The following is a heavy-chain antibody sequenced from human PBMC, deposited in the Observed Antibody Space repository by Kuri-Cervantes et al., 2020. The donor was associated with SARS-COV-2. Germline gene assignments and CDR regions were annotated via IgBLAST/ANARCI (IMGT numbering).Heavy chain of an antibody. CDR1: GDSIRDYY. D-gene: IGHD6-19*01. V-gene: IGHV4-59*01. CDR2: VYYSGIT. Sequence: ESLKISCTVSGDSIRDYYWNWIRQSPGKGLEWIGYVYYSGITDYNPSLKSRVTISVHTSKNQFSLRLNSVTAADTAIYYCARSWVSVAARYGGFDNWGQGTLVTVSS. J-gene: IGHJ4*02. CDR3: ARSWVSVAARYGGFDN.